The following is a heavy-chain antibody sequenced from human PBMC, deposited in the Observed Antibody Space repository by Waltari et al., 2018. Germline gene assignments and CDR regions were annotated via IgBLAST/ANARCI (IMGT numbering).Heavy chain of an antibody. V-gene: IGHV1-24*01. CDR1: GYTLTELS. D-gene: IGHD6-13*01. CDR2: FDPEDGET. CDR3: ATHPWGYSSSLRAFDI. J-gene: IGHJ3*02. Sequence: QVQLVQSGAEVKKPGASVKVSCKVSGYTLTELSIHWVRQAPGKGLEWMGGFDPEDGETIYAQKFQGRVTMTEDTSTDTAYMELSSLRSEDTAVYYCATHPWGYSSSLRAFDIWGQGTMVTVSS.